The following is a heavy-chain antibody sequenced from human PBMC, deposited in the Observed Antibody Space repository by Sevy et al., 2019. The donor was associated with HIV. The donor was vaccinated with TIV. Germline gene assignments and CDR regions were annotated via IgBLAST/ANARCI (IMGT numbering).Heavy chain of an antibody. CDR2: ISYDGSNK. J-gene: IGHJ4*02. CDR3: AKDPSQWELRAYFDY. D-gene: IGHD1-26*01. V-gene: IGHV3-30*18. CDR1: GFTFSSYG. Sequence: GGSLRLSCAASGFTFSSYGMHWVRQAPGKGLEWVAVISYDGSNKYYANSVKGRFTISRDNSKNTLYLQMNSLRAEDTAVYYCAKDPSQWELRAYFDYWGQGTLVTVSS.